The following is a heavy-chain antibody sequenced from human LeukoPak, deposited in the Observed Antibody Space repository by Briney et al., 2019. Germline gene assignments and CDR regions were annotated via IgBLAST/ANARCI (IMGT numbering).Heavy chain of an antibody. Sequence: SETLSLTCTVSGGSISSYYWSWIRQLPGKGLEWIGYIYYSGSTNYNPSLKSRVTISVDTSKNQFSLKLSSVTAADTAVYYCARAAVVTFFDYWGQGTLVTVSS. J-gene: IGHJ4*02. V-gene: IGHV4-59*01. CDR1: GGSISSYY. CDR2: IYYSGST. D-gene: IGHD2-21*02. CDR3: ARAAVVTFFDY.